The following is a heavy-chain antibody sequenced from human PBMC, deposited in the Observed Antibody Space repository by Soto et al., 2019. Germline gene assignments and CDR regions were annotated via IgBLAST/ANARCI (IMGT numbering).Heavy chain of an antibody. J-gene: IGHJ4*02. CDR2: IYYSGST. Sequence: QVQLQESGPGLVKPSETLSLTCTVSGGSISSYYWSWIRQPPGKGLEWIGYIYYSGSTHYDPSLKRRVTISVDTSKNQFSLKLSSVTAADTAVYYCARRWGTSFDFWGQGTLVTVSS. D-gene: IGHD7-27*01. CDR1: GGSISSYY. V-gene: IGHV4-59*01. CDR3: ARRWGTSFDF.